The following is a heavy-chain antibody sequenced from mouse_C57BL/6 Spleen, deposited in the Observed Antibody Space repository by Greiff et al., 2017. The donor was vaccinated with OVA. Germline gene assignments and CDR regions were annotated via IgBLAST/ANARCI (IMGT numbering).Heavy chain of an antibody. V-gene: IGHV1-50*01. J-gene: IGHJ1*03. D-gene: IGHD1-1*01. Sequence: QVQLQQPGAELVKPGASVKLSCKASGYTFTSYWMQWVKQRPGQGLEWIGEIDPSDSYTNYNQKFKGKATLTVATSSSNTYMQLSSLTSEDSAVYYCAYYYGGRGAYFGVWGTGTTVTVSS. CDR1: GYTFTSYW. CDR3: AYYYGGRGAYFGV. CDR2: IDPSDSYT.